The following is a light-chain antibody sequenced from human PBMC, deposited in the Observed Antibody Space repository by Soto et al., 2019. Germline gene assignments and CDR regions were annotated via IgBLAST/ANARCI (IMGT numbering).Light chain of an antibody. CDR1: QDIGNS. Sequence: DIQMTQSPSSLSASVGDRVTITCRASQDIGNSLGWYQRKPGKAPKRLIYGASGLQSGVPSRFSGSGSGAQFSLTITSLQPEDFATYYCLQHYDFSWTFGQGTKVDIK. V-gene: IGKV1-17*01. CDR2: GAS. CDR3: LQHYDFSWT. J-gene: IGKJ1*01.